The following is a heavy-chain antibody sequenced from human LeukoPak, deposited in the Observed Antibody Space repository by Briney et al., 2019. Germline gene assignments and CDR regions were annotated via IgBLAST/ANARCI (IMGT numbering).Heavy chain of an antibody. CDR1: GFTFSSYS. V-gene: IGHV3-21*01. Sequence: PGGSLRLSCAASGFTFSSYSMNWVRQAPGKGLEWVSSISSSSYIYYADSVKGRFTISRDNAKNSLYLQMNSLRAEDTAVYYCARDRYYYDSSGYYPMSDYWGQGTLVTVSS. J-gene: IGHJ4*02. D-gene: IGHD3-22*01. CDR3: ARDRYYYDSSGYYPMSDY. CDR2: ISSSSYI.